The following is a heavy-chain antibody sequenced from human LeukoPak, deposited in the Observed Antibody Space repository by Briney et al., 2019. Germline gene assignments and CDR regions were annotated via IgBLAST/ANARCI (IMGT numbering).Heavy chain of an antibody. J-gene: IGHJ4*02. CDR2: IYYSGST. CDR3: ARHSHYYDILTGYDRGYFDY. V-gene: IGHV4-59*08. CDR1: GGSISSYY. Sequence: SETLSLTCTVSGGSISSYYWSWIRQPPGKGLEWIGYIYYSGSTNYNPSLKSRVTISVDTSKNQFSLKLSSVTAADTAVYYCARHSHYYDILTGYDRGYFDYWGQGTLVTVSS. D-gene: IGHD3-9*01.